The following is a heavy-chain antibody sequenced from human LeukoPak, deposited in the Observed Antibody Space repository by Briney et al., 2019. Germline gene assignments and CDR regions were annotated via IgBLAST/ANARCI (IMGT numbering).Heavy chain of an antibody. Sequence: RPGGSLRLSCAASGFNFSAYYMTWIRQAPGKGLEWVAVISYDGSNKYYADSVKGRFTISRDNSKNTLYLQMNSLRAEDTAVYYCAKDARAYCGGDCVFDYWGQGTLVTVSS. J-gene: IGHJ4*02. CDR2: ISYDGSNK. D-gene: IGHD2-21*02. CDR3: AKDARAYCGGDCVFDY. CDR1: GFNFSAYY. V-gene: IGHV3-30*18.